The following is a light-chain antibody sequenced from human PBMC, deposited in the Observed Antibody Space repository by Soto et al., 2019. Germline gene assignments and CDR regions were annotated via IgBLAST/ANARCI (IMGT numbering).Light chain of an antibody. V-gene: IGKV1-5*01. CDR1: QSISHW. CDR3: QQYDSVLGT. CDR2: DAS. Sequence: IQMTLSPAALSASVGDSVTITCRASQSISHWLAWYQQKPGKAPKFLIYDASSLESGVPSRFSGSGSGTEFTLTISSLQPDDFATYYCQQYDSVLGTFGPGAKVDI. J-gene: IGKJ1*01.